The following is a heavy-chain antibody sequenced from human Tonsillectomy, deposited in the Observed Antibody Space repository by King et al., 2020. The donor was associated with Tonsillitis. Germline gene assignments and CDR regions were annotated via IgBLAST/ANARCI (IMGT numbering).Heavy chain of an antibody. CDR2: ISGSGDSS. V-gene: IGHV3-23*04. Sequence: VQLVESGGGLVQPGGSLRLSCAASGFTFSTSAMSWVRQAPGKGLEGGSAISGSGDSSYYADSVKGRFTISRDISKNTLYLQMNSLRADDTAVYYCARNGYFYHSSGFYYIDYFDSWGQGTLLTVSS. CDR1: GFTFSTSA. J-gene: IGHJ4*02. CDR3: ARNGYFYHSSGFYYIDYFDS. D-gene: IGHD3-22*01.